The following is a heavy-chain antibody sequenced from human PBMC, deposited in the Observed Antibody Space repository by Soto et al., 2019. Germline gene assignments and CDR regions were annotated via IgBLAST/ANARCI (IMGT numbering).Heavy chain of an antibody. D-gene: IGHD6-19*01. V-gene: IGHV3-11*01. Sequence: QEQLAESGGGLVKPGGFLRLSCAASGFSFNVYYMTWIRQAPGSGLEWVASISILGDSTYYADSVKGRFTISRDNVKNSLDLQMDTLRAEDTAVYYCARDRAGTRTFPHNTFNLWGQGTTVTVAS. CDR3: ARDRAGTRTFPHNTFNL. CDR1: GFSFNVYY. J-gene: IGHJ3*01. CDR2: ISILGDST.